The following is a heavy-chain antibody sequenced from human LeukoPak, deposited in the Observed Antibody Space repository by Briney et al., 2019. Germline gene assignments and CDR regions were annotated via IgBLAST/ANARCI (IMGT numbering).Heavy chain of an antibody. CDR1: GGTFSSYA. V-gene: IGHV1-18*01. J-gene: IGHJ5*02. CDR2: ISAYNGNT. CDR3: ARVVSSGSYYLNWFDP. D-gene: IGHD1-26*01. Sequence: ASVKVSCKASGGTFSSYAISWVRQAPGQGLEWMGWISAYNGNTNYAQKLQGRVTMTTDTSTSTAYMELRSLRSDDTAVYYCARVVSSGSYYLNWFDPWGQGTLVTVSS.